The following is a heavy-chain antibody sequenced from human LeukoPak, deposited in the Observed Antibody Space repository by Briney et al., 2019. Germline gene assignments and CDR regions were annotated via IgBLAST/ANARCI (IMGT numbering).Heavy chain of an antibody. V-gene: IGHV1-69*13. Sequence: ASVKVSCTASGGTFSSYAISWVRQAPGQGLEWMGGIIPIFGTANYAQKFQGRVTITADESTSTAYMELSSLRSEDTAVYYCAGGLGYCSSTSCYGAPTFDYWGQGTLVTVSS. CDR3: AGGLGYCSSTSCYGAPTFDY. CDR1: GGTFSSYA. J-gene: IGHJ4*02. D-gene: IGHD2-2*01. CDR2: IIPIFGTA.